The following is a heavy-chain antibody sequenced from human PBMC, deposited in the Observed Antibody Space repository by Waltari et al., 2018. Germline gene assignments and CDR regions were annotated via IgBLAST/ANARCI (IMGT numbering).Heavy chain of an antibody. J-gene: IGHJ3*02. V-gene: IGHV3-48*04. D-gene: IGHD3-10*01. CDR3: ARSPGNGFGELLPNGFDI. CDR2: ISSSSSTI. CDR1: GFTFSSYS. Sequence: EVQLVESGGGLVQPGGSLRLSCAASGFTFSSYSMNWVRQAPGKGLEWVSFISSSSSTIYYADSVKGQFNIARDNAKYSLYLQMNSLRAEDTAVYYCARSPGNGFGELLPNGFDIWGQGTMVTVAS.